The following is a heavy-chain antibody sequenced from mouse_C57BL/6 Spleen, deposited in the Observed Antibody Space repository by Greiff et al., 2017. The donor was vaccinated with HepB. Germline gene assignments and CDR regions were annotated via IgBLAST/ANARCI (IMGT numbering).Heavy chain of an antibody. J-gene: IGHJ4*01. Sequence: VKFLESGAELAKPGASVKLSCKASGYTFTSYWMHWVKQRPGQGLEWIGYINPSSGYTKYNQKFKDKATLTADKSSSTAYMQLSSLTYEDSAVYYCARYDYDGYYAMDYWGQGTSVTVSS. CDR3: ARYDYDGYYAMDY. CDR1: GYTFTSYW. V-gene: IGHV1-7*01. CDR2: INPSSGYT. D-gene: IGHD2-4*01.